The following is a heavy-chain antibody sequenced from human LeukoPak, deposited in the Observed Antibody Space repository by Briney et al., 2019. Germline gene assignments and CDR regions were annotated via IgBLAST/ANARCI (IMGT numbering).Heavy chain of an antibody. V-gene: IGHV3-23*01. D-gene: IGHD5-24*01. CDR1: GFTFSSYA. J-gene: IGHJ4*02. CDR2: IWGSGGRT. Sequence: PGGSLRLSCAASGFTFSSYAMSWVRQAPGKGLEWVSAIWGSGGRTYYADSVKGRFTISRDNSKNTLYLQMNSLRAEDTALYYCAKETQRDGYNWGYFDYWGQGTLVTVSS. CDR3: AKETQRDGYNWGYFDY.